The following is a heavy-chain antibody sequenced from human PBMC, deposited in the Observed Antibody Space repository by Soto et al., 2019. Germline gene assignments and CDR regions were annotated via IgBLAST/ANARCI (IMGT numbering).Heavy chain of an antibody. CDR2: ISGSGGST. J-gene: IGHJ4*02. D-gene: IGHD6-19*01. V-gene: IGHV3-23*01. CDR1: GLTFSSYD. Sequence: PGGSLTLSCAASGLTFSSYDMIWVRQAPGKGLEWVSAISGSGGSTYYADSVMGRYTISRYNAKNTLYLHMNSLRAEDTAVYYCAKDGGSSGWSSLNYFDYQCQGTLVTVA. CDR3: AKDGGSSGWSSLNYFDY.